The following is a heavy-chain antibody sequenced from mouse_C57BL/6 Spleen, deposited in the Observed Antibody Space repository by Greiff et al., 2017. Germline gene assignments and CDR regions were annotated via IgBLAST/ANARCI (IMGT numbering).Heavy chain of an antibody. CDR2: INPSSGYP. CDR3: ARGDYEYDDAMDY. Sequence: QVQLQQSGAELAKPGASVKLSCKASGYTFTSYWMHWVKQRPGQGLEWIGYINPSSGYPTYYQKFKDKATLTADKSSSTAYMQLSSLTYEDSAVYYCARGDYEYDDAMDYWGQGTSVTVSS. CDR1: GYTFTSYW. J-gene: IGHJ4*01. V-gene: IGHV1-7*01. D-gene: IGHD2-4*01.